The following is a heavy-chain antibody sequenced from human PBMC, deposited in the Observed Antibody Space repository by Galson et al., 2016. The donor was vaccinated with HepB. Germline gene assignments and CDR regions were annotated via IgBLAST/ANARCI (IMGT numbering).Heavy chain of an antibody. D-gene: IGHD6-19*01. J-gene: IGHJ4*01. CDR1: GVNFNDHA. Sequence: SLRLSCATSGVNFNDHAMNWVRQAPGTGLEWISSISGSGRSSQYSDSVKGRFTISRDTSNNILYLDMNSLRVDDTALYYCAKGGSSGWSRFDYWGHGTLVTVSA. CDR2: ISGSGRSS. V-gene: IGHV3-23*01. CDR3: AKGGSSGWSRFDY.